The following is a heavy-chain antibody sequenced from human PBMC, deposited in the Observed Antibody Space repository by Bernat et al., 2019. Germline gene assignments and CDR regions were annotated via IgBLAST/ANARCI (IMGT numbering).Heavy chain of an antibody. V-gene: IGHV3-48*03. CDR2: INPDARRI. J-gene: IGHJ5*02. CDR1: GFTFSGAE. Sequence: EALLVESGGGLVQPGGSLRLSCVASGFTFSGAEINWVRQAPGKGLEWVAHINPDARRIFYAESVKGRFTISRDNARNSLYLQMNSLRVEDTATYYCAPQHWFDPWGQGTLVTVSS. CDR3: APQHWFDP.